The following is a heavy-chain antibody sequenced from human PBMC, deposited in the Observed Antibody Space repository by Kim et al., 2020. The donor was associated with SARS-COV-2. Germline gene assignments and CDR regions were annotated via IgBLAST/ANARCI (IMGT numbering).Heavy chain of an antibody. J-gene: IGHJ5*02. Sequence: YAGSVKGRFTISRYNSKNTLYLLMNSLRAEDTAVYYCAKGNQGIFWGFDPWGQGTLVTVSS. V-gene: IGHV3-23*01. CDR3: AKGNQGIFWGFDP. D-gene: IGHD3-9*01.